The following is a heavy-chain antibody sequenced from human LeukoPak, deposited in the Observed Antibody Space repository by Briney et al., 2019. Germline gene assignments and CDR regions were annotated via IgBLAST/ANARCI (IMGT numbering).Heavy chain of an antibody. CDR1: GFTFSSYA. V-gene: IGHV3-23*01. CDR2: ISGSGGST. Sequence: GGSLRLSCAASGFTFSSYAMSWVRQAPGKGLEWVSAISGSGGSTYYADSVKGRFTISRDNSKNTLCLQMNSLRAEDTAVYYCAKDQNFASWFDPWGQGPLVTVSS. J-gene: IGHJ5*02. CDR3: AKDQNFASWFDP. D-gene: IGHD2/OR15-2a*01.